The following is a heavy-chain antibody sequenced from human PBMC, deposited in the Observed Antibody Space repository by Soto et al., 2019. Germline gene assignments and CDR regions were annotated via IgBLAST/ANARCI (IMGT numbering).Heavy chain of an antibody. CDR3: ARERVEYGEYHFYGMDV. D-gene: IGHD3-10*01. CDR2: IAYDATKT. CDR1: GFSFSSYA. Sequence: QVQLVESGGGVVQPGRTLRLSCAASGFSFSSYAMHWVRQAPGKGLEWVAVIAYDATKTFYADSVKGRFTISRDNSNTLYLQMNSLRGEDTAVYYCARERVEYGEYHFYGMDVWGQGTTVTVSS. V-gene: IGHV3-30-3*01. J-gene: IGHJ6*02.